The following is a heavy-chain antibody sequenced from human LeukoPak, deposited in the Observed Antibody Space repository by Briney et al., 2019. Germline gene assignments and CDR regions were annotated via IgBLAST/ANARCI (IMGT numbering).Heavy chain of an antibody. D-gene: IGHD3-10*01. CDR3: ARALYGSKVAPLDY. CDR2: ISSSSSYI. Sequence: TGGSLRLSCAASGFTFSSYSMNWVRQAPGKGLEWVSSISSSSSYIYYADSVKGRFTISRGNAKNSLYLQMNSLRAEDTAVYYCARALYGSKVAPLDYWGQGTLVTVSS. V-gene: IGHV3-21*01. CDR1: GFTFSSYS. J-gene: IGHJ4*02.